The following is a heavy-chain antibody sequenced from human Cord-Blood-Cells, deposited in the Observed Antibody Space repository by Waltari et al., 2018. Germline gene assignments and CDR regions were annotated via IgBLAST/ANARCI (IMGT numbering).Heavy chain of an antibody. V-gene: IGHV4-34*01. D-gene: IGHD2-15*01. CDR1: GGSFSGYY. J-gene: IGHJ3*02. CDR3: ARDVADCSGGSCYHAFDI. Sequence: QVQLQQWGAGLLKPSETLSLTCAVYGGSFSGYYWSWIRQPPGKGLGWIGEINHRGSTNYNPSLKSGGTISVDTSKNQFSLKLSSVTAADTAVYYCARDVADCSGGSCYHAFDIWGQGTMVTVSS. CDR2: INHRGST.